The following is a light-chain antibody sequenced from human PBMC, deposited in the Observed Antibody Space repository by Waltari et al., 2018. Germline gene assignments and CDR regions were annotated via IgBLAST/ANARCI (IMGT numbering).Light chain of an antibody. J-gene: IGLJ2*01. V-gene: IGLV2-23*01. Sequence: QSALTQPAPVSGSPGQSITISCTGTTNDIWRSNLVSWYQRRPGKAPKLMIYEGFKRPSGVSNRFSGSKSGNTASLTISGLQAEDEADYYCCSYAGIDTFVLFGGGTKVTVL. CDR2: EGF. CDR3: CSYAGIDTFVL. CDR1: TNDIWRSNL.